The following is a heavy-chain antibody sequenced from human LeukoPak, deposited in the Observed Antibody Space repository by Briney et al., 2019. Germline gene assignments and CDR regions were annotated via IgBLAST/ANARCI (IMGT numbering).Heavy chain of an antibody. J-gene: IGHJ4*02. V-gene: IGHV4-59*01. CDR3: ARASRTMFGVVFPDY. Sequence: SETLSLTRTVTGGSINSYYWNWIRQPPRKGLEWMGYIYHTGSTNYNPSLESRVTISLDTSKNQFSLRLTSVTAADTAVYFCARASRTMFGVVFPDYWGQGTLVTVSS. CDR2: IYHTGST. CDR1: GGSINSYY. D-gene: IGHD3-3*01.